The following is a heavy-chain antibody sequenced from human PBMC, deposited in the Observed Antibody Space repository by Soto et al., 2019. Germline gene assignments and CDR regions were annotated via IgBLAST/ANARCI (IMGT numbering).Heavy chain of an antibody. J-gene: IGHJ6*02. D-gene: IGHD4-17*01. Sequence: ASVKVSCKASGYTFTGYYMHWVRQAPGQGLEWVGWINPNSGGTNYAQKFQGRVTMTRDTSISTAYMELSRLRSDDTAVYYCARVQTTVTTYYYGMDVWGQGTTVTVSS. CDR2: INPNSGGT. CDR3: ARVQTTVTTYYYGMDV. CDR1: GYTFTGYY. V-gene: IGHV1-2*02.